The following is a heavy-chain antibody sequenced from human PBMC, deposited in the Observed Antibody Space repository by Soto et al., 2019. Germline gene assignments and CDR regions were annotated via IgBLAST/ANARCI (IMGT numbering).Heavy chain of an antibody. Sequence: QVQLVQSGAEVKKPGASVKVSCKASGYTFTSYYMHWVRQAPGQGLEWMGIINPSGGSTSYAQKCQGSVTMTRYTSTSTVYMELSSLRSEDTAVYYCARESGCSGGSCYSTQYYYYGMDVWGQGTTVTVSS. CDR2: INPSGGST. D-gene: IGHD2-15*01. J-gene: IGHJ6*02. CDR1: GYTFTSYY. V-gene: IGHV1-46*01. CDR3: ARESGCSGGSCYSTQYYYYGMDV.